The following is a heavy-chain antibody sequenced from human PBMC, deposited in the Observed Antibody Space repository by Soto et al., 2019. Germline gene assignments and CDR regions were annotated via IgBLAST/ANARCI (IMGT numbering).Heavy chain of an antibody. D-gene: IGHD3-16*02. V-gene: IGHV1-69*01. CDR1: GATFNMYP. J-gene: IGHJ4*02. CDR3: ARSIGSGGVIGGFDY. CDR2: IIPIFATP. Sequence: QVQLVQSGAEVPKPGSAVRVSSRASGATFNMYPMIWVRQAPGQGLEWMAGIIPIFATPRYSQQFQGRVPITVDESTSTAYMELSSLRSEDTAIYYCARSIGSGGVIGGFDYWGQGTLVTVAS.